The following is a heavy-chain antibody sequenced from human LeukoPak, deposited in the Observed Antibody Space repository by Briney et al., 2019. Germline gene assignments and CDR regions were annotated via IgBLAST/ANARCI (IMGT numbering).Heavy chain of an antibody. V-gene: IGHV3-64*01. D-gene: IGHD3-16*01. J-gene: IGHJ5*02. CDR3: AKFPPDYDYVWGTASFDP. CDR2: ISSNGGST. CDR1: GFTFSSYA. Sequence: GGSLRLSCAASGFTFSSYAMHWVRQAPGKGQEYVSAISSNGGSTYYANSVKGRFTISRDNSKNTLYLRMNSLRAEDTAVYYCAKFPPDYDYVWGTASFDPWGQGTLVTVSS.